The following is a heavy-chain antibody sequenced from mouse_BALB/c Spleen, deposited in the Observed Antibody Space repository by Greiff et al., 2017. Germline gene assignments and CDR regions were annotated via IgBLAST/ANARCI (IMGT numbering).Heavy chain of an antibody. Sequence: EVMLVESGGGLVKPGGSLKLSCAASGFTFSSYAMSWVRQSPEKRLEWVAEISSGGSYTYYPDTVTGRFTISRDNAKNTLYLEMSSLRSEDTAMYYCARVYDGYFDYWGQGTTLTVSS. CDR3: ARVYDGYFDY. D-gene: IGHD2-3*01. V-gene: IGHV5-9-4*01. J-gene: IGHJ2*01. CDR1: GFTFSSYA. CDR2: ISSGGSYT.